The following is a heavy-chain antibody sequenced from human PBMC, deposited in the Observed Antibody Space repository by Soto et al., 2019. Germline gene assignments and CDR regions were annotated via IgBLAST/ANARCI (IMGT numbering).Heavy chain of an antibody. CDR2: IWDDGSNK. J-gene: IGHJ4*02. D-gene: IGHD1-26*01. Sequence: QVQLVESGGGVVQPGRSLRLSCAASGFIFSTYGMHWVRQAPGKGLEWVAVIWDDGSNKYYADSVRGRFTISRDNSKNTLFLQVNSVRVEDTAVYYCARAVGPFDYWGQGTLVTVST. V-gene: IGHV3-33*01. CDR3: ARAVGPFDY. CDR1: GFIFSTYG.